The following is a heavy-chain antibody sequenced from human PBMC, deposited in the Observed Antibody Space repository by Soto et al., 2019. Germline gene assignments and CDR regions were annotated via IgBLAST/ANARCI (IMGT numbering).Heavy chain of an antibody. J-gene: IGHJ6*02. CDR2: TRNKANSYTT. CDR1: GFTFSDHY. D-gene: IGHD3-3*01. CDR3: AREAEWLYGMDV. Sequence: EVQLVESGGGLVQPGGSLRLSCAASGFTFSDHYMDWVRQAPGKGLEWVGRTRNKANSYTTEYAASVKGRFTISRDDSKNSLYLQMHSLKTEDTAVYYCAREAEWLYGMDVWGQGTTVTVSS. V-gene: IGHV3-72*01.